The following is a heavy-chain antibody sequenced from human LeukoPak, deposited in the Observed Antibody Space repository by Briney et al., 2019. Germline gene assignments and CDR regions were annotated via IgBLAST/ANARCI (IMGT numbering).Heavy chain of an antibody. D-gene: IGHD3-16*01. CDR1: GGSISSSNW. Sequence: SGTLSLTCAVSGGSISSSNWWSWVRQPPGKGLEWIGEIYHSGSTNYNPSLKSRVTISVDKSKNQFSLKLSSVTAADTAVYYCAVYLWVSYPPRYYFDYWGQGTLVTVSS. J-gene: IGHJ4*02. V-gene: IGHV4-4*02. CDR3: AVYLWVSYPPRYYFDY. CDR2: IYHSGST.